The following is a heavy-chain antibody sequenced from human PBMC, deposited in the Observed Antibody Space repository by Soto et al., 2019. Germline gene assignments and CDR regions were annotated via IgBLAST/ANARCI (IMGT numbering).Heavy chain of an antibody. D-gene: IGHD5-18*01. Sequence: SETLSLTCTVSGGSISSYYWSWIRQPPGKGLEWIGYIYYSGSTNYNPSLKSRVTISVDTSKNQFSLKLSSVTAADTAVYYCARVTSGIQLWFYFDYWGQGTLVTVSS. CDR1: GGSISSYY. CDR3: ARVTSGIQLWFYFDY. V-gene: IGHV4-59*01. J-gene: IGHJ4*02. CDR2: IYYSGST.